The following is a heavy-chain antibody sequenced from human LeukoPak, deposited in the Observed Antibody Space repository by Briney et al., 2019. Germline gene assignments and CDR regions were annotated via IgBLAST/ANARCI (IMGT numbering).Heavy chain of an antibody. J-gene: IGHJ6*02. CDR2: ISYDGSNK. Sequence: GGSLRLSCAASGFTFSSYAMHWVRQAPGKGLEWVAVISYDGSNKCYADSVKGRFTISRDNSKNTLYLQMNSLRAEDTAVYYSARDRGVATAYYYYGMDVWGQGTTVTVSS. D-gene: IGHD5-12*01. CDR1: GFTFSSYA. CDR3: ARDRGVATAYYYYGMDV. V-gene: IGHV3-30*04.